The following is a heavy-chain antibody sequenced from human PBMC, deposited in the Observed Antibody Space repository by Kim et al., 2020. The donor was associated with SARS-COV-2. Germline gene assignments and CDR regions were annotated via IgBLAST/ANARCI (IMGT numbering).Heavy chain of an antibody. V-gene: IGHV3-20*04. CDR1: GFTFDDYS. Sequence: GGSLRLSCATSGFTFDDYSFNWVRQPPGKGLEWVSGIDWSGDTRGYVDSVKGRFIISRDSARNSLYLQMNSLRADDTALYYCARGGGDNGLDLWG. D-gene: IGHD3-16*01. CDR2: IDWSGDTR. J-gene: IGHJ6*02. CDR3: ARGGGDNGLDL.